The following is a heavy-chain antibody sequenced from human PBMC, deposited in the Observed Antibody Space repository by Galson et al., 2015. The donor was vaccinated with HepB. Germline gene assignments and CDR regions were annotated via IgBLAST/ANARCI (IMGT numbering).Heavy chain of an antibody. CDR2: IYYSGST. Sequence: TLSLTCTVSGGSISSGGYYWSWIRQHPGKGLEWIGYIYYSGSTYYNPSLKSRVTISLDTTKNQFSLKLSSGTAGGTAVYYCARLVVVPAAMGYYYYMDVWGKGTTVTVSS. CDR3: ARLVVVPAAMGYYYYMDV. J-gene: IGHJ6*03. V-gene: IGHV4-31*03. D-gene: IGHD2-2*01. CDR1: GGSISSGGYY.